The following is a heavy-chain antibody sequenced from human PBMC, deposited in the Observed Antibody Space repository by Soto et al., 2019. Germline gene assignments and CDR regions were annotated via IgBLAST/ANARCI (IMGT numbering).Heavy chain of an antibody. Sequence: QVQLVQSGAEVKKPGASVKVSCKASGYTFTSYAISWVRQAPGQGLEWMGWISAYNGNTNYAQKLQGRVTTTPDTXLXGXXWTGANNTNTNXAXTXXGRITMTTDTTTSTASMQLRTPRPDAPAVYHGARDTPPTDYWGQGTLVTVSS. D-gene: IGHD6-13*01. CDR1: GYTFTSYA. CDR2: ISAYNGNT. V-gene: IGHV1-18*01. CDR3: GRITMTTDTTTSTASMQLRTPRPDAPAVYHGARDTPPTDY. J-gene: IGHJ4*02.